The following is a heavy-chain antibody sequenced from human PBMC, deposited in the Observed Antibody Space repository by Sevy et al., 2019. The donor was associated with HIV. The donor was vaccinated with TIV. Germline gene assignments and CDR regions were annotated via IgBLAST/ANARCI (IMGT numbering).Heavy chain of an antibody. D-gene: IGHD3-10*01. J-gene: IGHJ4*02. CDR2: INPNGGGT. CDR3: SRSVYGSGTYLNDY. V-gene: IGHV1-2*02. Sequence: ASVKVSCKASGYTFTGYYIHWVRQAPGQGLEWMGWINPNGGGTNYAQKFQGRVTMTGDTSISTAYMDLTRLRSDDTAVYYCSRSVYGSGTYLNDYWGPGTLVTVSS. CDR1: GYTFTGYY.